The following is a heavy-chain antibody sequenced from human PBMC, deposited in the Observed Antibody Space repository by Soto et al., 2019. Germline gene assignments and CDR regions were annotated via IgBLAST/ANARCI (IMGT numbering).Heavy chain of an antibody. J-gene: IGHJ4*01. Sequence: QLQLQESGPGLVKPSETLSLTCTVSGGSISRSSYYWGLIRHPPGKGLEWIGSIYYSGSTYYNPSLKSRVTMTYDTTNSPFALYMSSVASADTNMYYFARGGYDYNGGSYRPVSYWSHGSPVTVSS. D-gene: IGHD3-16*02. CDR2: IYYSGST. CDR3: ARGGYDYNGGSYRPVSY. CDR1: GGSISRSSYY. V-gene: IGHV4-39*01.